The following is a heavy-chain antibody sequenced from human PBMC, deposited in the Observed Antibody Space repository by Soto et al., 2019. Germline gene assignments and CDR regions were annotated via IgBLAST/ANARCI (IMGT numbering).Heavy chain of an antibody. CDR2: INHSGST. Sequence: QVQLQQWGAGLLKPSETLSLTCAVYGGSFSGYYWSWIRQPPGKGLEWIGEINHSGSTNYNPSLKRRVTISVDPSKHQFYLELSSVTAADTGVYYCAGQGVKDYYGSGSLDYWGQGTLVTVSS. CDR3: AGQGVKDYYGSGSLDY. J-gene: IGHJ4*02. D-gene: IGHD3-10*01. CDR1: GGSFSGYY. V-gene: IGHV4-34*01.